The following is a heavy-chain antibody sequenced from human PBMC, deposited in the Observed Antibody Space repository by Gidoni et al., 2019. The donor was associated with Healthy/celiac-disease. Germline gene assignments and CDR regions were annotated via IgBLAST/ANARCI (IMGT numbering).Heavy chain of an antibody. Sequence: QVTLTESGPVLVQPTEPLPLTCTVSGFSLSNARMGVSWIRQPPGKALEWLAHIFSNDEKSYSTSLKSRLTISKDTSKGQVVLTMTNMDPVDTATYYCARIYSSSWTRLFDYWGQGTLVTVSS. D-gene: IGHD6-13*01. CDR1: GFSLSNARMG. CDR3: ARIYSSSWTRLFDY. J-gene: IGHJ4*02. V-gene: IGHV2-26*01. CDR2: IFSNDEK.